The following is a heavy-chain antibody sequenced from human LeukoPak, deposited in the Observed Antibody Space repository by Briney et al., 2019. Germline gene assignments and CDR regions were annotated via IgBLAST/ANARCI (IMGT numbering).Heavy chain of an antibody. Sequence: ASVKVSCKVSGYTLTELSMHWVRQAPGQGLEWMGWISAYNGNTNYAQKLQGRVTMTTDTSTSTAYMELRSLRSDDTAVYYCARRGVYYYYYMDVWGKGTTVTVSS. CDR2: ISAYNGNT. D-gene: IGHD3-10*01. V-gene: IGHV1-18*01. J-gene: IGHJ6*03. CDR1: GYTLTELS. CDR3: ARRGVYYYYYMDV.